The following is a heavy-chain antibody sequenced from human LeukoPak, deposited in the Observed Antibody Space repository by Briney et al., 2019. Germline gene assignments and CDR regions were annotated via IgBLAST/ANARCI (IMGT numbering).Heavy chain of an antibody. CDR1: GFTVSSNY. D-gene: IGHD3-10*01. CDR2: IYSGGST. V-gene: IGHV3-66*01. Sequence: GGSLRLSCAASGFTVSSNYMSWVRQAPGKGLEWVPVIYSGGSTYYADSVKGRFTISRDNSKNTLYLQMNSPRAEDTAVYYCARGASTKWMDYGSGSSNDYWGQGTLVTVSS. CDR3: ARGASTKWMDYGSGSSNDY. J-gene: IGHJ4*02.